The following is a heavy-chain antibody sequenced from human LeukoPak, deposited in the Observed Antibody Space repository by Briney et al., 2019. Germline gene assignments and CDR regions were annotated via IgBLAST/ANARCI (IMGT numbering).Heavy chain of an antibody. CDR1: GGTFSSYA. J-gene: IGHJ4*02. CDR3: AIRIVGATNDY. Sequence: GASVKVSCKASGGTFSSYAISWVRQAPGQGLEWMGGIIPIFGTANYAQKFQGRVTITADESTSTAYMELSSLRPEDTAVYYCAIRIVGATNDYWGQGTLVTVSS. D-gene: IGHD1-26*01. CDR2: IIPIFGTA. V-gene: IGHV1-69*13.